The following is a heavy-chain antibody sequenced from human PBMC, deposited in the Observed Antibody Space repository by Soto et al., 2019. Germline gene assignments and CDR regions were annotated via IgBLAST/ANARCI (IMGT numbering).Heavy chain of an antibody. CDR2: ISAYNGNT. CDR1: GYTFTSYG. D-gene: IGHD2-8*01. Sequence: QVQLVQSGAEVKKPGASVKVSCKASGYTFTSYGISWVRQAPGQGLEWMGWISAYNGNTNYAQKLQGRVTMTTDTATSNAYREMRSLESEDTAVYYCARGGGVYAYRYYYYYYYMDVWGKGTTVTVSS. V-gene: IGHV1-18*01. CDR3: ARGGGVYAYRYYYYYYYMDV. J-gene: IGHJ6*03.